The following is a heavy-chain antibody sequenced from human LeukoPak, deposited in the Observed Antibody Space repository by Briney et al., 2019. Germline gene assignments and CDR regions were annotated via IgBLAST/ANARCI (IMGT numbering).Heavy chain of an antibody. Sequence: ASVKVSCKASGYTFTTYGISWVRQAPGQGLECMGWINPYNGNTNYAQKLQGRVTMTTDTSASTAYMELRSLRSDDTAVYYCARELYGRFEYWGQGTLVTVSS. CDR3: ARELYGRFEY. CDR1: GYTFTTYG. D-gene: IGHD2-2*02. CDR2: INPYNGNT. J-gene: IGHJ4*02. V-gene: IGHV1-18*01.